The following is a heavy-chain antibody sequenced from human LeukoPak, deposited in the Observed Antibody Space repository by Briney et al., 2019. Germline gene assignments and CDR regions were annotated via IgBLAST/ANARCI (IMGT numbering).Heavy chain of an antibody. Sequence: GRSLRLSCKASGFTFGDYAMSWVRQAPGKGLEWVGFIRSKAYGGTTEYAASVKGRFTMSRDDSKSIAYLQMNSLKTEDTAVYYCSRDYGRSSSVYYFDYWGQGTLVTVSS. J-gene: IGHJ4*02. CDR3: SRDYGRSSSVYYFDY. V-gene: IGHV3-49*04. D-gene: IGHD6-6*01. CDR2: IRSKAYGGTT. CDR1: GFTFGDYA.